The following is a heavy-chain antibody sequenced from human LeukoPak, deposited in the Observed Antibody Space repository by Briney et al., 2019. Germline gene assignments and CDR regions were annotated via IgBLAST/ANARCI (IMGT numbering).Heavy chain of an antibody. Sequence: ASVKVSCKASSFTFTCYGISWVRQAPGQGLEWMGWISAYNGNTNYAQKLQGRVTMTTDTSTSTAYMELRSLRSDDTAVYYCARGYISSWYGGDFDYWGQGTLVTVSS. V-gene: IGHV1-18*04. CDR1: SFTFTCYG. D-gene: IGHD6-13*01. J-gene: IGHJ4*02. CDR3: ARGYISSWYGGDFDY. CDR2: ISAYNGNT.